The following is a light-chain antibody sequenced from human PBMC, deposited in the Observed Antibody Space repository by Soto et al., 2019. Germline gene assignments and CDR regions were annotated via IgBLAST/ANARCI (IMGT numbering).Light chain of an antibody. Sequence: QSVLTQPPSVSAAPGQKVTISCSGSSSNIGRNYVSWYQQLPGTAPKLLIYENNKRPSGIPDRFSGSKSGTSATLGITGLQTGDEADYYCGTWASRLSAYVFGTGTKVTVL. CDR2: ENN. CDR3: GTWASRLSAYV. CDR1: SSNIGRNY. V-gene: IGLV1-51*02. J-gene: IGLJ1*01.